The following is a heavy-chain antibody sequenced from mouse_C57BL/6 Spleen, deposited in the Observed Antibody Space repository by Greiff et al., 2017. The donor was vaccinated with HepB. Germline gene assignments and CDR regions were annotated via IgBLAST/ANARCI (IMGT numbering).Heavy chain of an antibody. CDR2: ISSGGSYT. Sequence: EVQLQQSGGDLVKPGGSLKLSCAASGFTFSSYGMSWVRQTPDKRLEWVATISSGGSYTYYPDSVKGRFNISRDNAKNTLYLQMSSLKSEDTAMYYCARRASGSSYGWYFDVWGTGTTVTVSS. D-gene: IGHD1-1*01. CDR1: GFTFSSYG. J-gene: IGHJ1*03. CDR3: ARRASGSSYGWYFDV. V-gene: IGHV5-6*01.